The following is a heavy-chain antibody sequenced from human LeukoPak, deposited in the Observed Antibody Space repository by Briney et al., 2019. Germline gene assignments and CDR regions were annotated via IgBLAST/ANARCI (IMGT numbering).Heavy chain of an antibody. D-gene: IGHD6-6*01. CDR1: GFIFSNYA. Sequence: GGSLRLSCAASGFIFSNYAMHWVRQAPGKGLEWVTFIRYDGSNKYYAESVKGRSTISRDSSKNTLYLQMNSLRAEDTAVYYCAKAIHSSSSGVVDYWGQGALVTVSS. V-gene: IGHV3-30*02. CDR3: AKAIHSSSSGVVDY. CDR2: IRYDGSNK. J-gene: IGHJ4*02.